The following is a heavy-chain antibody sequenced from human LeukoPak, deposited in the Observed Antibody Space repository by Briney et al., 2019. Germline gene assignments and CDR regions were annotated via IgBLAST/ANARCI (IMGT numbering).Heavy chain of an antibody. J-gene: IGHJ4*02. Sequence: PGGSLRLSCAASGFPFTTYGMHWVRQAPGKGLEWVAIIWFDGSNQYYADSVKGRFTISRDKSKNTVYLQMNSLRAGDTAVYYCTRGGLSTYDSSGYPIDFWGQGTLVTVSS. CDR2: IWFDGSNQ. CDR3: TRGGLSTYDSSGYPIDF. CDR1: GFPFTTYG. V-gene: IGHV3-33*01. D-gene: IGHD3-22*01.